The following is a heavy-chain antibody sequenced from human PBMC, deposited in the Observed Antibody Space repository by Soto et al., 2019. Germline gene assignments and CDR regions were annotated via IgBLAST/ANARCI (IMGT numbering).Heavy chain of an antibody. V-gene: IGHV4-30-2*01. J-gene: IGHJ5*02. CDR2: IYHSGST. CDR3: ARFYGDYYNWFDP. D-gene: IGHD4-17*01. CDR1: GDSISSGGYS. Sequence: QLQLQESGSGLVKPSQTLSLTCAVSGDSISSGGYSWSWIRQPPGKGLEWIGYIYHSGSTYYNPSLKRRVTISIDRSKNQFSLKLSSVTAADTAVYYCARFYGDYYNWFDPWGQGTLVIVSS.